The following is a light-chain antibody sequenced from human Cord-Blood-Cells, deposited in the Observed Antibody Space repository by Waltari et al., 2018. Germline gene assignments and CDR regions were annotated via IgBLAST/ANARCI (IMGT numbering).Light chain of an antibody. Sequence: DFQMTPSPSSLSTSVGDRVTITCQASQDISNYFNWYQQKPGKAPTLLIYDASNLETGVPSRFSGSRSGEDFTFTISSLQPRNIATDYCQQYDHPLLFTSGPGTKVNI. CDR2: DAS. J-gene: IGKJ3*01. CDR1: QDISNY. CDR3: QQYDHPLLFT. V-gene: IGKV1-33*01.